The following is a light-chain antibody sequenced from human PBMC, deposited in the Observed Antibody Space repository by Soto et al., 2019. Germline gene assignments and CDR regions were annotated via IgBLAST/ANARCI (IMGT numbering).Light chain of an antibody. V-gene: IGKV3-15*01. CDR1: QSVSSD. CDR3: QQYNNWPRT. J-gene: IGKJ1*01. Sequence: IVLTQSPGTLSLSPGDRATLSCRASQSVSSDLAWYHQKPGQAPGLLIYSASTRATGIPARFSGSGSGTEFTLTINSLQSEDFAIYYCQQYNNWPRTFGQGTKVDIK. CDR2: SAS.